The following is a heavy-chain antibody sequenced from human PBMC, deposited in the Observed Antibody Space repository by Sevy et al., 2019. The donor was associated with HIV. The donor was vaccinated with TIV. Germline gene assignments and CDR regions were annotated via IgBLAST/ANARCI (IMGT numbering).Heavy chain of an antibody. CDR3: ARRTTHDFGFAFDP. D-gene: IGHD3-3*01. V-gene: IGHV2-5*02. CDR1: GFSLSTSGVG. J-gene: IGHJ5*02. Sequence: SGPTLVKPTQTLTLTCTFSGFSLSTSGVGVGWIRQPPGKALEWLALIFWDDDKRYSPSLKTRLTITKDTSKNQVVLTMTNMDPVDTATYYCARRTTHDFGFAFDPWGQGTLVTVSS. CDR2: IFWDDDK.